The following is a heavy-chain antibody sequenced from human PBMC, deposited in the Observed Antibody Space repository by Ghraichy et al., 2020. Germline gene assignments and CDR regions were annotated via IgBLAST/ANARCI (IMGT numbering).Heavy chain of an antibody. V-gene: IGHV3-11*06. CDR1: GFTFSDYY. J-gene: IGHJ6*02. CDR2: ISSSSSHT. Sequence: GGSLRLSCAASGFTFSDYYMSWIRQAPGKGLEWVSCISSSSSHTHYADSVKGRFTISRDNAKNSLYLQMNSLRAEDTAVYYCARGSGVSRYYYYYGMDVWGQGTTGTVSS. D-gene: IGHD2-8*01. CDR3: ARGSGVSRYYYYYGMDV.